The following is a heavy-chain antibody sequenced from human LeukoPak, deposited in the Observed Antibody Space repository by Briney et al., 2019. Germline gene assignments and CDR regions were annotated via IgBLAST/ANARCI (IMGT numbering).Heavy chain of an antibody. D-gene: IGHD3-22*01. CDR3: ASSGYLMYYMAV. J-gene: IGHJ6*03. Sequence: SETLSLTCGVYGGSFSGYYWSWIRQPPGKGLEWIGEVNHSGSTNYNPSLKSRVTVSVDTSENQLSLKLTSVTAADTAVYYCASSGYLMYYMAVWGKGTTVTVSS. CDR2: VNHSGST. CDR1: GGSFSGYY. V-gene: IGHV4-34*01.